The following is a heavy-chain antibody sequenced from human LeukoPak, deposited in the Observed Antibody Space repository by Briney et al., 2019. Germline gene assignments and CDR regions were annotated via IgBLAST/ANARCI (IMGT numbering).Heavy chain of an antibody. D-gene: IGHD3-22*01. Sequence: GGSLRLSCAASGVTFNNYVMNWVRQAPGKGLEWVSVIYSGGSTYYADSVKGRFTISRDNSKNTLYLQMNSLRAEDTAVYYCARALYYYDSSGYIDYWGQGTLVTVSS. CDR2: IYSGGST. V-gene: IGHV3-53*01. CDR1: GVTFNNYV. J-gene: IGHJ4*02. CDR3: ARALYYYDSSGYIDY.